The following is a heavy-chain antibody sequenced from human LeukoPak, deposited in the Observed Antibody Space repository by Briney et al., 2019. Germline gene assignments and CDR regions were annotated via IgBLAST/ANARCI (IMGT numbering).Heavy chain of an antibody. CDR1: GYSFTSYW. CDR2: IYPGDSDT. Sequence: GESLKISCKGSGYSFTSYWIGWVRQMPGKGLEWMGIIYPGDSDTRYSPSFQGQVTISADKSISTAYLQWSSLKASDTAMYYCARRSPSGYYDKVEGWFDPWGQGTLVTVSS. D-gene: IGHD3-22*01. CDR3: ARRSPSGYYDKVEGWFDP. V-gene: IGHV5-51*01. J-gene: IGHJ5*02.